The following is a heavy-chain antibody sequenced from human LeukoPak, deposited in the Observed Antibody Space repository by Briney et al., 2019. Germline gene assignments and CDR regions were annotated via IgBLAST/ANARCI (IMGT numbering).Heavy chain of an antibody. V-gene: IGHV1-2*02. CDR2: INPNSGGT. J-gene: IGHJ5*02. CDR1: GYTFTGYY. Sequence: ASVKVSCKASGYTFTGYYMHWVRQAPGQGLEWMGWINPNSGGTNYAQKFQGRVTMTRDTSIGTAYMELSRLRSDDTAVYYCARAFTIFGVVLFDPWGQGTLVTVSS. CDR3: ARAFTIFGVVLFDP. D-gene: IGHD3-3*01.